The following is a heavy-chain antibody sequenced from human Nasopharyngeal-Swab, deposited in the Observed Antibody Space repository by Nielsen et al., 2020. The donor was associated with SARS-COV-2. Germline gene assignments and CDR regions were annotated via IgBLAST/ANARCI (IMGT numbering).Heavy chain of an antibody. V-gene: IGHV4-61*02. CDR3: ARAILNLGRGDYMDV. D-gene: IGHD1-1*01. J-gene: IGHJ6*03. CDR2: LYTSGTT. Sequence: WIRQPPGKGLEWIGRLYTSGTTNYNPSLKGRVTISVDTSKDQFSLKLSSVTAADTAVYYCARAILNLGRGDYMDVWGKGTTVTVSS.